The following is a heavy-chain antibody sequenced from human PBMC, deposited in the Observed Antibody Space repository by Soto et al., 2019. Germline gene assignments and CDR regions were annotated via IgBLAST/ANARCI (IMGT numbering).Heavy chain of an antibody. D-gene: IGHD6-13*01. J-gene: IGHJ1*01. CDR1: GYTFTNYA. V-gene: IGHV1-3*01. CDR3: ACEQQLATFQH. Sequence: QVQLVQSGAEVKKPGASVKVSCKASGYTFTNYAIHWVRQAPGQRLEWMGRINAGSGNTKYSQRFEGRVSITRDTSASTAYMEVSSLTSEDTAVYYCACEQQLATFQHWGQGTLVTVSS. CDR2: INAGSGNT.